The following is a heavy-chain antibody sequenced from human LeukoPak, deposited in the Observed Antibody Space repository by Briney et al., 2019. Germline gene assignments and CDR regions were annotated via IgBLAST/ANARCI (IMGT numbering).Heavy chain of an antibody. CDR2: ISAYNGNT. Sequence: ASVNVSCKASGYTFTNYGIILVRQAPGQGLEWMGWISAYNGNTKYPQKFQGRLTMTTDTSRSTTYMEPRSLRSDDTAVYYCARDGGGGYVGNYWGQGTLVTVSS. D-gene: IGHD5-12*01. CDR3: ARDGGGGYVGNY. V-gene: IGHV1-18*01. CDR1: GYTFTNYG. J-gene: IGHJ4*02.